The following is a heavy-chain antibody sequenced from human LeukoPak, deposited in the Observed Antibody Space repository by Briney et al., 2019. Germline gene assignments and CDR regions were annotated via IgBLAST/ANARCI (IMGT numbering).Heavy chain of an antibody. CDR2: IYHSGST. D-gene: IGHD2-2*01. CDR3: ARVNPVYCSSTSCYTFDY. CDR1: GGSISSGGYS. J-gene: IGHJ4*02. Sequence: SETLSLTCAVSGGSISSGGYSWSWIRQPPGTGLEWIGYIYHSGSTYYNPSLKSRVTISVDTSKNQFSLKLSSVTAADTAVYYCARVNPVYCSSTSCYTFDYWGQGILVTVSS. V-gene: IGHV4-30-2*01.